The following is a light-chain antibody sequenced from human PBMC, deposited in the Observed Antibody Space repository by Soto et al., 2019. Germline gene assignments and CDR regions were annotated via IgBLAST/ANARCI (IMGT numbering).Light chain of an antibody. CDR3: CSYAGSSTLV. CDR2: EVT. Sequence: QSALTQPASVSGSPGQSITISCTGTSSDVGSYNLVSWYQQHPGKAPKLMIYEVTKRPLGVSTRFSGSKSGNTASLTISGLQAEDEADDYCCSYAGSSTLVFGGGTKLTVL. CDR1: SSDVGSYNL. J-gene: IGLJ2*01. V-gene: IGLV2-23*02.